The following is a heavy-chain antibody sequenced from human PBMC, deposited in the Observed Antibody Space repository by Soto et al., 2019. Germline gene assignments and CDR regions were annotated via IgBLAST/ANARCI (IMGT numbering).Heavy chain of an antibody. D-gene: IGHD1-26*01. CDR3: ASGRRGGGIYNRFDP. J-gene: IGHJ5*02. CDR2: IYYRGNT. CDR1: YDSISSDPFY. Sequence: SEPLSLTCTVWYDSISSDPFYWKWIRQHPGKGLEWIGYIYYRGNTYYHPSLKSRVTISVDTSKNQFSLKLSSVTAADTAVYYFASGRRGGGIYNRFDPWAEEPL. V-gene: IGHV4-31*03.